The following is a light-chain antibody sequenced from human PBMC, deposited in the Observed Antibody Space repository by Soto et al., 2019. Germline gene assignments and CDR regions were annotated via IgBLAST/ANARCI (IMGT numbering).Light chain of an antibody. CDR3: QTWGTGIVI. CDR2: LNRDGSH. V-gene: IGLV4-69*01. CDR1: SGHSNYA. J-gene: IGLJ2*01. Sequence: QSVLTQSPSASASLGASVKLTCTLSSGHSNYAIAWHQQQPEKGPRYLLKLNRDGSHSKGDGIPNRFSGSSSGAERYLTISSLQAWDEADYYCQTWGTGIVIFGGGTKVTVL.